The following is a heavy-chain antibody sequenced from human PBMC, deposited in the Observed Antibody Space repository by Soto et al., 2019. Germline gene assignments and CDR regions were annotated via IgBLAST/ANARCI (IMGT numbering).Heavy chain of an antibody. J-gene: IGHJ6*02. CDR3: ATAVTAGTYYNYGLDV. V-gene: IGHV1-69*14. Sequence: QVHLVQSGAEVKKPGSSVNISCKASGGTFGTYGLNWVRQFPGQGLEWMGEIIPASDTENYAQKFQGRVTITADKSTNIAHMQMDSLTSDDTAVYYCATAVTAGTYYNYGLDVWGQGTTVTVS. D-gene: IGHD2-21*02. CDR1: GGTFGTYG. CDR2: IIPASDTE.